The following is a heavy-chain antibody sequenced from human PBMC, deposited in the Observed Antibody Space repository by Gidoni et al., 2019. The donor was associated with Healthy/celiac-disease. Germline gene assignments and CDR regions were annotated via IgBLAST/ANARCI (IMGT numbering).Heavy chain of an antibody. D-gene: IGHD6-13*01. J-gene: IGHJ4*01. V-gene: IGHV4-61*02. CDR2: IYTSGST. CDR3: AREPYSSSWYYFDY. CDR1: GASLSSGSNY. Sequence: QVQLQESVPGLAKPAQTLSLTCTASGASLSSGSNYESWIRQPAGKGLEWIGRIYTSGSTNYNPSLKSRVTISVDTSKNQFSLKLSSVTAADTAVYYCAREPYSSSWYYFDYWGQGTLVTVSS.